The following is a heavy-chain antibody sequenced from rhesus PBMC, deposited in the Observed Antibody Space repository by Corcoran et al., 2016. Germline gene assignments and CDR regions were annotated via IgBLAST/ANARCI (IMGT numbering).Heavy chain of an antibody. J-gene: IGHJ4*01. CDR1: GGSTSSGSYY. CDR2: ITYSGST. V-gene: IGHV4-122*02. CDR3: ARDAYCTSTTCYGFDY. D-gene: IGHD2-2*01. Sequence: QVQLQESGPGLVKPSETLSLTCAVSGGSTSSGSYYWSWIRQPPGKGLEWIGYITYSGSTSYNPSLKSRVTISRDTSKNQFSLKLSSVTAADTAVYYCARDAYCTSTTCYGFDYWGQGVLVTVSS.